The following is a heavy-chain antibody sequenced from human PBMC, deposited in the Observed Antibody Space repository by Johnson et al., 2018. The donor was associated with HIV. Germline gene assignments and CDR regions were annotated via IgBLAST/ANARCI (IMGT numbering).Heavy chain of an antibody. CDR1: GFTFTDHY. Sequence: MLLVESGGGVVQPGRSLRLSCAASGFTFTDHYMDWVRQAPGKGLEWVGRTRNKAHSYTTEYAASVKGRFTISRDDSKNSLYLQMNSLKSEDTAVYYCATGASSTWSLGALDIWGQGTMVTVSS. CDR3: ATGASSTWSLGALDI. D-gene: IGHD6-13*01. V-gene: IGHV3-72*01. CDR2: TRNKAHSYTT. J-gene: IGHJ3*02.